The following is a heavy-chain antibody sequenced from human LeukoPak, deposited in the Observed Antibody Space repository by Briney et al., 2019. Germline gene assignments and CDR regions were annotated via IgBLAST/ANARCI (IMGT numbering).Heavy chain of an antibody. J-gene: IGHJ4*02. V-gene: IGHV3-33*01. CDR3: ARQRQLLTFDY. Sequence: PGGSLRLSCAASGFTFSSYGMHWVRQAPGKGLEWVAVIWYDGSNKYYAASVKGRFTISRDNSKKPLYLQMNSLRAEDSAVYYCARQRQLLTFDYWGQGTLVTVSS. CDR1: GFTFSSYG. CDR2: IWYDGSNK. D-gene: IGHD2-2*01.